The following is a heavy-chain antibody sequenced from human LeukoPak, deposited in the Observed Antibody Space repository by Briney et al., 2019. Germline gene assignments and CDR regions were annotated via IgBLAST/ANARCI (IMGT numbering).Heavy chain of an antibody. D-gene: IGHD2-2*02. V-gene: IGHV3-23*01. CDR3: AKGGQGVVPAAIAY. Sequence: GGCLRLSCAASGFTFSSYAMSWVRQAPGKGLEWVAGISGSGGSTYYADSVKGRFTISRDNSKNTLYLQMNSLGAEDTAVYYCAKGGQGVVPAAIAYWGQGNLVTVSS. CDR2: ISGSGGST. CDR1: GFTFSSYA. J-gene: IGHJ4*02.